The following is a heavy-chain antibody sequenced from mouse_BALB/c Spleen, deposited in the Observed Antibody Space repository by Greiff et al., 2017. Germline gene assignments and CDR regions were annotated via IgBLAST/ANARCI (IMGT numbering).Heavy chain of an antibody. J-gene: IGHJ3*01. D-gene: IGHD2-1*01. Sequence: EVQRVESGAELVKPGASVKLSCTASGFNIKDTYMHWVKQRPEQGLEWIGRIDPANGNTKYDPKFQGKATITADTSSNTAYLQLSSLTSEDTAVYYCARDGNLSWGQGTLVTVSA. CDR2: IDPANGNT. CDR1: GFNIKDTY. V-gene: IGHV14-3*02. CDR3: ARDGNLS.